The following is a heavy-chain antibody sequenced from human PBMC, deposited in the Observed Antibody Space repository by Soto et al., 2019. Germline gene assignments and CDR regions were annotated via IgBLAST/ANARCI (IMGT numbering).Heavy chain of an antibody. D-gene: IGHD6-19*01. CDR3: ARPYYSSGWYYFDY. Sequence: QLQLQESGPGLVKPSETLSLTCTVSGGSISSSSYYWGWIRQPPGKGLEWIGSIYYSGSTYYNPSLKSRVTISVDTSKNQFSLKLSSVTAADTAVYCCARPYYSSGWYYFDYWGQGTLVTVSS. CDR2: IYYSGST. CDR1: GGSISSSSYY. J-gene: IGHJ4*02. V-gene: IGHV4-39*01.